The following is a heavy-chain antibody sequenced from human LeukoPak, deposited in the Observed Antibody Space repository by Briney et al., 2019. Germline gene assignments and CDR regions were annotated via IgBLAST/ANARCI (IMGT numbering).Heavy chain of an antibody. V-gene: IGHV1-69*05. CDR2: IIPIFGTA. CDR1: GGTFSSYA. J-gene: IGHJ1*01. CDR3: ACSFSCSSTSCYNFGYFQH. D-gene: IGHD2-2*02. Sequence: SVKVSCKASGGTFSSYAISWVRQAPGQGLEWMGGIIPIFGTANYAQKFQGRVTITTDESTSTAYMELSSLRSEDTAVYYCACSFSCSSTSCYNFGYFQHWGQGTLVTVSS.